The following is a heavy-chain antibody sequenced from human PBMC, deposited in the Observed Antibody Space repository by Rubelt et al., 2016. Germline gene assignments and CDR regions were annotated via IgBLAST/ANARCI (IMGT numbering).Heavy chain of an antibody. Sequence: RGLEWLGRTYYRSKWYNDYAVSVISRITINPDTSTNQFSLQLNSVTPEDTAVYYCARTPGLYDAFDIWGQGTMVTVAS. V-gene: IGHV6-1*01. CDR3: ARTPGLYDAFDI. D-gene: IGHD2-15*01. CDR2: TYYRSKWYN. J-gene: IGHJ3*02.